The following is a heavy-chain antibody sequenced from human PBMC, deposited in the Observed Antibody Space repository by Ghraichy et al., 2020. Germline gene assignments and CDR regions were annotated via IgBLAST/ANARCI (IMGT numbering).Heavy chain of an antibody. J-gene: IGHJ4*02. D-gene: IGHD3-22*01. V-gene: IGHV4-30-2*01. Sequence: SETLSLTCAVSGGSISSGGYSWSWIRQPPGKGLEWIGYIYHSGSTYYNPSLKSRVTISVDRSKNQFSLKLSSLTAADTAVYYCARGGARYDSSGYYILDYFDYWGQGTLVTVSA. CDR3: ARGGARYDSSGYYILDYFDY. CDR2: IYHSGST. CDR1: GGSISSGGYS.